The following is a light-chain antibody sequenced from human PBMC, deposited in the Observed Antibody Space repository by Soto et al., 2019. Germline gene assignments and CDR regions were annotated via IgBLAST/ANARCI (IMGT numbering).Light chain of an antibody. CDR2: AAS. CDR3: QQSYSTPPYT. Sequence: DIQMTQSPSSLSASVGDRVTITCRASQSISSSLNWYQQKPGKAPKLLIYAASSLQSGVPSRFSGSGSGTDFTLTISSLQPEAFATYYCQQSYSTPPYTFGQGTQLEIK. CDR1: QSISSS. V-gene: IGKV1-39*01. J-gene: IGKJ2*01.